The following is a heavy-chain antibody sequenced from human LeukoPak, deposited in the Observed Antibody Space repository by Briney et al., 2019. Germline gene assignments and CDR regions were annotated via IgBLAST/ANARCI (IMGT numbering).Heavy chain of an antibody. CDR3: AELGITMIGGV. V-gene: IGHV3-21*01. CDR1: GFTFSSYN. D-gene: IGHD3-10*02. J-gene: IGHJ6*04. CDR2: ISTSSTYI. Sequence: GGSLRLSCAASGFTFSSYNMNWVRQAPGKGLEWVSSISTSSTYIYYADSVKGRFTISRDNAKNSLYLQMNSLRAEDTAVYYCAELGITMIGGVWGKGTTVTISS.